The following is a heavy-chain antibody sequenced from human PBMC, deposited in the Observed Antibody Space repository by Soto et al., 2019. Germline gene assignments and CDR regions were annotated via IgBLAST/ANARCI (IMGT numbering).Heavy chain of an antibody. CDR2: IWYDGSNK. J-gene: IGHJ4*02. V-gene: IGHV3-33*01. CDR1: GFTFSSYG. D-gene: IGHD2-8*02. CDR3: ARGLLGATHIGVGRAIFDY. Sequence: QVQLVESGGGVVQPGRSLRLSCAASGFTFSSYGMHWVRQAPGKGLEWVAVIWYDGSNKYYADSVKGRFTISRDNSKNPPYLHMNSLRAEDTAVYYCARGLLGATHIGVGRAIFDYWGQGTLVTVSS.